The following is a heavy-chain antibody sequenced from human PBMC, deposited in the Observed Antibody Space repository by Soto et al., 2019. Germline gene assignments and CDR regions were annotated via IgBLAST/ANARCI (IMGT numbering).Heavy chain of an antibody. CDR1: GYTFTSYA. D-gene: IGHD6-19*01. J-gene: IGHJ5*02. Sequence: ASVKVSCKASGYTFTSYAMHWVRQAPGQRLEWMGWINAGNGNTKYSQKFQGRVTITRDTSASTAYMELSSLRSEDTAVYYCARECSGWYGFDPLGQGTLVTVSS. CDR2: INAGNGNT. CDR3: ARECSGWYGFDP. V-gene: IGHV1-3*01.